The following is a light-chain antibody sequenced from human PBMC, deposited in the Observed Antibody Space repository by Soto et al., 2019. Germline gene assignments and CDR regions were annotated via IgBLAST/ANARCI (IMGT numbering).Light chain of an antibody. Sequence: DIQMTQSPATLSASVGDRVTITCRASQNIDNWLAWFQQKPGEAPKVLTYKASNLESGVPSRFSGSGSGTEFTLTISSLQSDDFATYYCQHYYAYSWAFGQGTKVDIK. CDR2: KAS. CDR3: QHYYAYSWA. CDR1: QNIDNW. V-gene: IGKV1-5*03. J-gene: IGKJ1*01.